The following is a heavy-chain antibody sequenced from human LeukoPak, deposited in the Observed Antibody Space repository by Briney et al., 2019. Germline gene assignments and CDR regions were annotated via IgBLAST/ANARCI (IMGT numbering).Heavy chain of an antibody. J-gene: IGHJ4*02. V-gene: IGHV1-2*02. CDR1: GYTFSGYY. Sequence: ASVKVSCKASGYTFSGYYMHWVRQAPGQGHEWMGWISPKSGDTNYAQNFQGRVTMTRDTSISTAYMELSRLTSDDTAVYYCARGRDIPTSPDIDYWGQGTLVTVSS. CDR3: ARGRDIPTSPDIDY. CDR2: ISPKSGDT. D-gene: IGHD2-2*01.